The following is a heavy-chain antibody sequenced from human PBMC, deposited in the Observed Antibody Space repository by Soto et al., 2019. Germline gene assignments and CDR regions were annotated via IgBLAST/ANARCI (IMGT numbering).Heavy chain of an antibody. Sequence: VKVSCKASGYTFTSYDINWVRQATGQGLEWMGWMNPNSGNTGYAQKFQGRVTMTRNTSISTAYMELRSLRSDDTAVYYCASSYGDLEWDFDYWGQGTLVTVSS. J-gene: IGHJ4*02. CDR1: GYTFTSYD. D-gene: IGHD4-17*01. CDR3: ASSYGDLEWDFDY. CDR2: MNPNSGNT. V-gene: IGHV1-8*01.